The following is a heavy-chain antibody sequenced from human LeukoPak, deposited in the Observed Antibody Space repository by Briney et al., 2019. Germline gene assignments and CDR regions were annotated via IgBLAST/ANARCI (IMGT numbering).Heavy chain of an antibody. J-gene: IGHJ3*02. CDR2: ISSSSSYI. CDR3: ARGAGGGNYHDAFDI. D-gene: IGHD1-26*01. V-gene: IGHV3-21*01. Sequence: SGGSLRLSCAASGFTFSSYSMNWVRQAPGKGLEWVSSISSSSSYIYYADSVKGRFTISRDNAKNSLYLQMNSLRAEETAVYYCARGAGGGNYHDAFDIWGQGTMVTVSS. CDR1: GFTFSSYS.